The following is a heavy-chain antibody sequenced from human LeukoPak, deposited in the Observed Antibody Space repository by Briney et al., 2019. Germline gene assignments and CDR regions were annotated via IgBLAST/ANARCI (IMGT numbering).Heavy chain of an antibody. CDR1: GGSFSGYY. D-gene: IGHD3-3*01. CDR3: ARGRRGYYCLDY. CDR2: INHSGST. J-gene: IGHJ4*02. V-gene: IGHV4-34*01. Sequence: PSETLSLTCAVYGGSFSGYYWSWIRQPPGKGLEWIGEINHSGSTNYNPSLKSRVTISVDTCKNQFSLKLSSVTAADTAVYYCARGRRGYYCLDYWGQGTLVTVSS.